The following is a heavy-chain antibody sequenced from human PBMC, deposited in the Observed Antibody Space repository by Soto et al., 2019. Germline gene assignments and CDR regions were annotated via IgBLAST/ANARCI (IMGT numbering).Heavy chain of an antibody. Sequence: KTSETLSLTCTVSGDSIRSYYWTWIRQPPGKGLELIGYIYYSGSTRYNPSLKSRVTISVDMSKNQFSLKLSSVIAADTAVYYCARGKAVASTGWLDPWGQGTLVTVSS. D-gene: IGHD6-19*01. V-gene: IGHV4-59*01. CDR3: ARGKAVASTGWLDP. CDR2: IYYSGST. CDR1: GDSIRSYY. J-gene: IGHJ5*02.